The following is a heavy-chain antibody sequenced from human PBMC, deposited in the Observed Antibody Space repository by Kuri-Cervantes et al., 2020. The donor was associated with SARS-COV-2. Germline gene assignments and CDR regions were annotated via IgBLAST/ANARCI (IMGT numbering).Heavy chain of an antibody. J-gene: IGHJ6*02. Sequence: GESLKISCAASGFTFSNAWMSWVRQAPGKGLEWVSYISSSSSTIYYADSVKGRFTISRDNAKNSLYLQMNSLRAEDTAVYYCAKPLTLFTFGGVIARYGMDVWGQGTTVTVSS. CDR2: ISSSSSTI. CDR1: GFTFSNAW. CDR3: AKPLTLFTFGGVIARYGMDV. V-gene: IGHV3-48*01. D-gene: IGHD3-16*02.